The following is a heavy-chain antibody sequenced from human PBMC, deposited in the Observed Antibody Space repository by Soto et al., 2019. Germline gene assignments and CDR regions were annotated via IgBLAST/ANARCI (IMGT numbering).Heavy chain of an antibody. CDR2: IITIFGTA. J-gene: IGHJ4*02. CDR1: GGTFSSYA. CDR3: AVLLTVTTHFEY. Sequence: QVQLVQSGAEVKKPGASVKVSCKASGGTFSSYAISWVRQAPGQGLEWMGGIITIFGTANYAQKFQGRVTITADETTRAAYLAVISLRGDESALESFAVLLTVTTHFEYWGPGNLVTGS. V-gene: IGHV1-69*01. D-gene: IGHD4-17*01.